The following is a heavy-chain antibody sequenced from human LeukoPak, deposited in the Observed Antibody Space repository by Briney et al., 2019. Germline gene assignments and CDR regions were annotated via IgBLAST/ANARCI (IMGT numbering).Heavy chain of an antibody. V-gene: IGHV3-23*01. CDR3: AKKGIWYYFDY. J-gene: IGHJ4*02. D-gene: IGHD6-13*01. Sequence: GGSLRLSCAASGFTVSSNYMSWVRQAPGKGLEWVSAISGSGGSTYYAGSVKGRFTISRDNSKNTLYLQMNSLRAEDTAVYYCAKKGIWYYFDYWGQGTLVTVSS. CDR1: GFTVSSNY. CDR2: ISGSGGST.